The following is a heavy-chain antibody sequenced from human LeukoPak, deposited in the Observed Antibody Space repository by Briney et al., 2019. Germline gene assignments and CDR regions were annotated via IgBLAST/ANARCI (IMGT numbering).Heavy chain of an antibody. V-gene: IGHV3-30*18. J-gene: IGHJ4*02. Sequence: GRSLRLSCAASGFTFSSYGMHWVRQAPSKGLEWVAVISYDGSNKYYADSVKGRFTISRDNSKNTLYLQMNSLRAEDTAVYYCAKDLLPYYYDSSGGDYWGQGTLVTVSS. D-gene: IGHD3-22*01. CDR2: ISYDGSNK. CDR1: GFTFSSYG. CDR3: AKDLLPYYYDSSGGDY.